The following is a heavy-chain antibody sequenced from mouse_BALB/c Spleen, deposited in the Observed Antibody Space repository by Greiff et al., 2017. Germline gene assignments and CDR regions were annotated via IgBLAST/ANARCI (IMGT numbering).Heavy chain of an antibody. Sequence: EVQVVESGGGLVKPGGSLELSCAASGFAFSSYDMSWVRQTPEKRLEWVAYISSGGGSTYYPDTVKGRFTISRDNAKNTLYLQMSSLKSEDTAMYYCARRRYDYWGQGTTLTVSS. V-gene: IGHV5-12-1*01. CDR2: ISSGGGST. CDR3: ARRRYDY. D-gene: IGHD2-14*01. J-gene: IGHJ2*01. CDR1: GFAFSSYD.